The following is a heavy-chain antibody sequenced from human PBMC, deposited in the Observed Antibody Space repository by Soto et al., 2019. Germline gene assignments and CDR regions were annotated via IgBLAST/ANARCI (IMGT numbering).Heavy chain of an antibody. CDR2: IYYSGST. CDR1: GGSISSSSYY. Sequence: PSETLSLTCTVSGGSISSSSYYWGWIRQPPGKGLEWIGSIYYSGSTYYNPSLKSRITISVNTSKNQFSLKLSSLTAADTVVYYCARHGIFGVVTPLTPFDPWGQGTLVTVSS. J-gene: IGHJ5*02. CDR3: ARHGIFGVVTPLTPFDP. V-gene: IGHV4-39*01. D-gene: IGHD3-3*01.